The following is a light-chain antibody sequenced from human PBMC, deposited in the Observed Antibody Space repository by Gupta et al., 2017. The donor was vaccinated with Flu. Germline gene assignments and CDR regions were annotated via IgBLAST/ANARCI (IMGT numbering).Light chain of an antibody. Sequence: EIVLTQSPGPVSLLPRDRATVSCRASQDVDTYLAWSQQKPGQAPRLLIYAASNRATGIPARFTGAGSGTDFTLSINSLEPEDFAVYYCQQRSNWPPSFTFGPGTRVEMK. CDR1: QDVDTY. V-gene: IGKV3-11*01. CDR3: QQRSNWPPSFT. J-gene: IGKJ3*01. CDR2: AAS.